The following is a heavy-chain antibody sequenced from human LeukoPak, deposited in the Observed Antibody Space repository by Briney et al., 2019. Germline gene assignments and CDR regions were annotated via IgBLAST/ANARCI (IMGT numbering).Heavy chain of an antibody. D-gene: IGHD2-15*01. CDR2: INHSGST. CDR1: GGSFSGYY. J-gene: IGHJ5*02. Sequence: KPSETLSLTCAVYGGSFSGYYWSWIRQPPGKGLEWIGEINHSGSTNYNPSLKSRVTISVDTSKNQFSLKLSSVTAADTAVYYCARTIVVVVAARGNWFDPWGQGTLVTVSS. CDR3: ARTIVVVVAARGNWFDP. V-gene: IGHV4-34*01.